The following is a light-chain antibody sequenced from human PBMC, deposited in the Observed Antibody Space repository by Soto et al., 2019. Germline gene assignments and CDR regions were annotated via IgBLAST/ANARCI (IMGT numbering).Light chain of an antibody. CDR3: QQYNSYPVT. J-gene: IGKJ2*01. Sequence: DIQMTQSPSTLSASVGDTVTITCRASQSISSWLAWYQQKPGKAPKFLIYKASKLESGVPSRFSGSASGTEFTLTISSLQPDDFATYYCQQYNSYPVTFGQGTKLEIK. CDR2: KAS. V-gene: IGKV1-5*03. CDR1: QSISSW.